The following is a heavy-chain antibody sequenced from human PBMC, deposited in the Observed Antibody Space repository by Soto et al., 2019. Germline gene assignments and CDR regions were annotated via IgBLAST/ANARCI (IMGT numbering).Heavy chain of an antibody. Sequence: GESLKISCAASKFAFSNSWLTWVRQAPGKGLEWVANIKQDGREKFYVDSVMGRFTISRDNAKNSGFLQMTNLRGEDTAVYYCATNSSGSAMDVWGPGTTVTASS. V-gene: IGHV3-7*03. D-gene: IGHD6-19*01. CDR1: KFAFSNSW. CDR2: IKQDGREK. CDR3: ATNSSGSAMDV. J-gene: IGHJ6*02.